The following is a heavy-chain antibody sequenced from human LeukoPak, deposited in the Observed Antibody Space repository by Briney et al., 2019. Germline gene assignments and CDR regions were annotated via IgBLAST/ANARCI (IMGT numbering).Heavy chain of an antibody. J-gene: IGHJ4*02. D-gene: IGHD3-10*01. Sequence: GGSLRLSCAASGFTFSSYAMSWVRLAPGKGLEWVSAISGSGGSTYYADSVKGRFTISRDNSKNTLYLQMNSLRAEDTAVYYCAKGVGYGSGSYLDYWGQGTLVTVSS. CDR2: ISGSGGST. V-gene: IGHV3-23*01. CDR3: AKGVGYGSGSYLDY. CDR1: GFTFSSYA.